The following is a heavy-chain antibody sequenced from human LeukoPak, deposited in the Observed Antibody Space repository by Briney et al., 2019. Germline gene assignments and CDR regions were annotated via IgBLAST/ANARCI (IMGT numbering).Heavy chain of an antibody. CDR3: ARIFQFYSNGFDI. J-gene: IGHJ3*02. Sequence: GGSLRLSCAASEFTLSTHGLSWVRQAPGKRLEWVSTVTSRRGTHYTDSVQGRFITSRDNSENTFVLEVNSLRAEDTAVYYCARIFQFYSNGFDIWGRGTMVTVSS. D-gene: IGHD2/OR15-2a*01. CDR1: EFTLSTHG. CDR2: VTSRRGT. V-gene: IGHV3-23*01.